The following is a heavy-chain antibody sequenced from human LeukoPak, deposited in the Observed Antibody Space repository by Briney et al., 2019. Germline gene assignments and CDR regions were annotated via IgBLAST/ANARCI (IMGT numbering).Heavy chain of an antibody. CDR3: ARGGGDVPIDY. Sequence: GGSLRLSCAASGFIFSNYWMSWVRHAPGKGLEWVANINQDGSERYYGDSVKGRFTISRDDAKNSVNLQMNSLRAEDTAVYYCARGGGDVPIDYWGQGTLVTVSS. J-gene: IGHJ4*02. CDR2: INQDGSER. D-gene: IGHD2-21*02. CDR1: GFIFSNYW. V-gene: IGHV3-7*02.